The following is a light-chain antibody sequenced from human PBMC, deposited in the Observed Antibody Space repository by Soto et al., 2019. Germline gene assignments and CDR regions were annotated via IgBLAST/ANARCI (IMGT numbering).Light chain of an antibody. Sequence: QSGLTQPASVSGSPGQSITISCTGTSSDIGSYNYVSWYQHHPGRAPQLLIYDVSYRPSGISNRFSGSKSGNTASLTISGLQAEDEADYYCSSCTSSSTIFGGGTKVTVL. CDR3: SSCTSSSTI. J-gene: IGLJ2*01. CDR2: DVS. V-gene: IGLV2-14*03. CDR1: SSDIGSYNY.